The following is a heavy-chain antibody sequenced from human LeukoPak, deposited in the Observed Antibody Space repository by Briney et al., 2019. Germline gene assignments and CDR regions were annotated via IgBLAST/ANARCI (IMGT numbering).Heavy chain of an antibody. CDR2: ISYDGSNK. D-gene: IGHD5-18*01. CDR3: ARDGYSY. Sequence: GGSLRLSCAASGFNFSSYAIPWVRQAPGKGLEWVAVISYDGSNKYYADSVKGRFTISRDNSKNTGYLQMNSLRAEDTAVYYCARDGYSYWGQGTLVTVSS. V-gene: IGHV3-30-3*01. CDR1: GFNFSSYA. J-gene: IGHJ4*02.